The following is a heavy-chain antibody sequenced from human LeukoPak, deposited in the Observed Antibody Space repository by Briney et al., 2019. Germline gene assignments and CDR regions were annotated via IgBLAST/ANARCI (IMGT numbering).Heavy chain of an antibody. CDR3: ARGPITMVRGVIPNAFDI. CDR1: GGSISSYY. Sequence: SETLSLTCTVSGGSISSYYWSWIRQPPGKGREWIGYIYYSGSTNYNPSLKSRVTISVDTSKNQFSLKLSSVTAADTAVYYCARGPITMVRGVIPNAFDIWGQGTMVTVSS. J-gene: IGHJ3*02. D-gene: IGHD3-10*01. CDR2: IYYSGST. V-gene: IGHV4-59*01.